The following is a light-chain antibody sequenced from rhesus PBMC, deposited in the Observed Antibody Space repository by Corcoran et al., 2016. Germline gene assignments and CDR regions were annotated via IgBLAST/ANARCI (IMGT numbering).Light chain of an antibody. V-gene: IGKV1-22*01. Sequence: DIQMTQSPSSLSASVGDTVTITCRASQSISSWLAWYQPKPGKAPKLRNYKASSLQSGVPSRFSGIGSGTDFTLTISSLQSEDFATYYCQQYSSSPRTFGQGTKVEIK. CDR3: QQYSSSPRT. CDR1: QSISSW. J-gene: IGKJ1*01. CDR2: KAS.